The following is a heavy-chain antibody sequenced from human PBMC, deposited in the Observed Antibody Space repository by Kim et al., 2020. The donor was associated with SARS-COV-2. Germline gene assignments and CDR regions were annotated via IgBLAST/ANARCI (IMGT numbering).Heavy chain of an antibody. D-gene: IGHD4-17*01. J-gene: IGHJ5*02. CDR2: ISYDGSNK. CDR3: ARAYGESTDNWFDP. CDR1: GFTFSSYA. V-gene: IGHV3-30*04. Sequence: GGSLRLSCAASGFTFSSYAMHWVRQAPGKGLEWVAVISYDGSNKYYADSVKGRFTISRDNSKNTLYLQMNSLRAEDTAVYYCARAYGESTDNWFDPWGQGTLVTVSS.